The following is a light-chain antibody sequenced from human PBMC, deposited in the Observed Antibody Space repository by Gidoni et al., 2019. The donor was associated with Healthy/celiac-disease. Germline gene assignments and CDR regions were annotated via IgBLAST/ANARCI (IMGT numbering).Light chain of an antibody. CDR1: QRISSW. CDR2: SAS. Sequence: DIQMTQSPPTLSASVGDRVTITCRPSQRISSWLAWYQQKPGKAPKLLIYSASSLESGVPSRFSGSGSGTDFTLTISSLQPDDFATYYCQQYNSYSSTFGQGTKLEIK. CDR3: QQYNSYSST. V-gene: IGKV1-5*03. J-gene: IGKJ2*01.